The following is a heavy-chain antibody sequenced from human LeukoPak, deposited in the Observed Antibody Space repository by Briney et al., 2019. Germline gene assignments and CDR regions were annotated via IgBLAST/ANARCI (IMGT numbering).Heavy chain of an antibody. Sequence: SETLSLTCTVSGGSISSSSYYWGWIRQPPGKGLEWIGSIYYSGSTYHNPSLKSRVTISVDTSKNQFSLKLSSVTAADTAVYYCARRIAATLEFDYWGQGTLVTVSS. CDR3: ARRIAATLEFDY. V-gene: IGHV4-39*01. CDR1: GGSISSSSYY. D-gene: IGHD6-13*01. CDR2: IYYSGST. J-gene: IGHJ4*02.